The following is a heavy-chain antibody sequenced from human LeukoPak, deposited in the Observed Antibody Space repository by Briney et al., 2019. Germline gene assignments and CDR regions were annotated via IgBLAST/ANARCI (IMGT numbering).Heavy chain of an antibody. CDR2: ISAYNGNT. V-gene: IGHV1-18*01. Sequence: ASVKVSCKVSGYTLTELSMHWARQAPGKGLEWMGWISAYNGNTNYAQKLQGRVTMTTDTSTSTAYMELRSLRSDDTAVYYCARVQGITMVRGVIGYWGQGTLVTVSS. J-gene: IGHJ4*02. CDR3: ARVQGITMVRGVIGY. D-gene: IGHD3-10*01. CDR1: GYTLTELS.